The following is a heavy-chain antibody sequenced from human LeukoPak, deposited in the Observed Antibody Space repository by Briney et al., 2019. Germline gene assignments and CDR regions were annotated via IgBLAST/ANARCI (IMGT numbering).Heavy chain of an antibody. Sequence: SETLSLTCTVSGGSISSYFWSWFRQPAGKGLEWIGGIHASGSTNYNPSLKSRVSMSIDVSKNQFSLRLNSVTAADTAVFYCARDIGSRVWGKGTTGIVS. D-gene: IGHD1-26*01. J-gene: IGHJ6*03. CDR2: IHASGST. V-gene: IGHV4-4*07. CDR3: ARDIGSRV. CDR1: GGSISSYF.